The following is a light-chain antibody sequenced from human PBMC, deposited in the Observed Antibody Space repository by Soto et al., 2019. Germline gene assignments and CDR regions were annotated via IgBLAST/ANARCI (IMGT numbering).Light chain of an antibody. CDR3: QTWGSGIVV. J-gene: IGLJ2*01. Sequence: QPVLTQSPSASASLGASVKLTCTLSSGHSDYAIAWHQQQPEKGPRFLMKLNNDGSHTKGDGIPARFSGSTSGPERYLIISSLQSEDEGDYYCQTWGSGIVVFGGGTQLTVL. V-gene: IGLV4-69*01. CDR1: SGHSDYA. CDR2: LNNDGSH.